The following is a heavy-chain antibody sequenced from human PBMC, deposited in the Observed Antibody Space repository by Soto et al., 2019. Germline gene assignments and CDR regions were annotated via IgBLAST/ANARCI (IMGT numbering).Heavy chain of an antibody. CDR3: AIDRRELRTGLYYGMDV. CDR2: ISGYNGNT. J-gene: IGHJ6*02. V-gene: IGHV1-18*04. Sequence: QAQLVQSGAEVKRPGASVKVSCKTSGYTFTNYGVTWVRQAPGQGPESMGWISGYNGNTNYAQDFQGRVTMTTDTSTSTAYMELRSLRSDDTAVYCCAIDRRELRTGLYYGMDVWGQGTTVTVSS. D-gene: IGHD1-7*01. CDR1: GYTFTNYG.